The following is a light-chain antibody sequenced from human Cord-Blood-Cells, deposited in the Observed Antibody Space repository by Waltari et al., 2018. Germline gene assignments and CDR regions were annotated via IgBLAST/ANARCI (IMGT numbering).Light chain of an antibody. CDR1: NSNIGRNT. V-gene: IGLV1-44*01. CDR2: SNN. J-gene: IGLJ3*02. CDR3: AAWDDSLNGPNWV. Sequence: QSVLTQPPSASGTPGQRVTISCSGSNSNIGRNTVNWYHQLPGTAPNLLIYSNNQRPAGVPDRFSGSKSGTSASLAISGLQSEDEADYYCAAWDDSLNGPNWVFGGGTKLTVL.